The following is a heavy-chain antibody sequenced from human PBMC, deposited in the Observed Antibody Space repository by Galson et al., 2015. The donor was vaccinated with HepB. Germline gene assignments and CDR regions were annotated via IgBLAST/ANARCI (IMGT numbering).Heavy chain of an antibody. CDR3: ARGVVIFELRGYLDV. Sequence: SVKVSCKASGYTFTSYGINWVRQAPGQGLEWMGWISGYNGNTNYAQRHQGRVTMTTDRSTNTAYMELRSLRSDDTAVYYCARGVVIFELRGYLDVWGKGTTVTVSS. J-gene: IGHJ6*03. CDR1: GYTFTSYG. CDR2: ISGYNGNT. V-gene: IGHV1-18*01. D-gene: IGHD3/OR15-3a*01.